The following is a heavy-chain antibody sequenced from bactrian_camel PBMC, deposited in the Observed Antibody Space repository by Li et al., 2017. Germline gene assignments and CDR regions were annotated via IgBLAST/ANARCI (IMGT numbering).Heavy chain of an antibody. CDR1: YSYSVNC. Sequence: QLVESGGGSVQSGGSLRLSCAPPYSYSVNCRAWFRQAPGEEREAVAVIGTNGGNTYYADSVKGRFTISQDRAKNTVHLQMNSLRPEDTAMYYCSTDRCDSGLDRMRGAYWGQGTQVTVS. CDR3: STDRCDSGLDRMRGAY. CDR2: IGTNGGNT. J-gene: IGHJ4*01. V-gene: IGHV3-3*01. D-gene: IGHD5*01.